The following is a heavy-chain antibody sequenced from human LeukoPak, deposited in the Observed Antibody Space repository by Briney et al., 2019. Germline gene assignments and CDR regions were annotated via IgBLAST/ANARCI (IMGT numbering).Heavy chain of an antibody. J-gene: IGHJ4*02. CDR1: GYSFTGYW. CDR2: IYPGDSDT. D-gene: IGHD2-21*02. CDR3: ARHLAYCGGDCPHAFDY. Sequence: GESLKISCKGSGYSFTGYWIGWVRQMPGKGLEWIGIIYPGDSDTRYSPSFEGQVTLSADKSTNTAYLQWSSLKASDTAMYYCARHLAYCGGDCPHAFDYWGQGTLVTVSS. V-gene: IGHV5-51*01.